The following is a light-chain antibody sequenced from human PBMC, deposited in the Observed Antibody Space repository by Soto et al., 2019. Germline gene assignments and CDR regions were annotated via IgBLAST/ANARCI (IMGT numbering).Light chain of an antibody. CDR2: DAS. CDR3: QQRSNWQIT. CDR1: QSVSTY. J-gene: IGKJ5*01. Sequence: ESVLTRSPATRSLCPGESATLSCRASQSVSTYLAWYQQKPGQAPRLLIYDASNRVTGIPARFRGSGSGTDFTLTISSLEPDDFAVYYCQQRSNWQITFGQGTRLEI. V-gene: IGKV3-11*01.